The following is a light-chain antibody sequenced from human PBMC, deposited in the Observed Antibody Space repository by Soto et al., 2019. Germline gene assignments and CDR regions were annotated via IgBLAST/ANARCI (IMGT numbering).Light chain of an antibody. CDR3: QQYNNWPPWT. Sequence: EMVMTQSPGTLSLSPGERAALSCRARQSISSGYLSWNQQKPGQAPRLLVYGASTRATGTPAMFSGSGSGTDFSLSISSLQPEDCALYFCQQYNNWPPWTFGQGTKVDIK. V-gene: IGKV3D-7*01. CDR1: QSISSGY. J-gene: IGKJ1*01. CDR2: GAS.